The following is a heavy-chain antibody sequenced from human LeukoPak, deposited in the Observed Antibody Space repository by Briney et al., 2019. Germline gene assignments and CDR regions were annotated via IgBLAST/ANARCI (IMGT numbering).Heavy chain of an antibody. D-gene: IGHD5-12*01. J-gene: IGHJ6*02. CDR2: ISAYNGNT. CDR3: ARDKVKWRRDYYYGMDV. Sequence: ASVKVSCKASGYTFTSYGISWVRQAPGQGLEWMGWISAYNGNTNYAQKLQGRVTMTTDTSTSTAYMELRSLRSDDTAVYYCARDKVKWRRDYYYGMDVWGQRTTVTVSS. CDR1: GYTFTSYG. V-gene: IGHV1-18*01.